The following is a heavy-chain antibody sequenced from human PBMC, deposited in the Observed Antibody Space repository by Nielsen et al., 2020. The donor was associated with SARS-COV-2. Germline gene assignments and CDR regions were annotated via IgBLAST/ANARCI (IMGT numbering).Heavy chain of an antibody. CDR3: ARGSMVRGVTDYYYYGMDV. CDR2: ISYDGSNK. V-gene: IGHV3-33*05. Sequence: VRQAPGKGLEWVAVISYDGSNKYYADSVKGRFTISRDNSKNSLYLQMNSLRAEDTAVYYCARGSMVRGVTDYYYYGMDVWGQGTTVTVSS. D-gene: IGHD3-10*01. J-gene: IGHJ6*02.